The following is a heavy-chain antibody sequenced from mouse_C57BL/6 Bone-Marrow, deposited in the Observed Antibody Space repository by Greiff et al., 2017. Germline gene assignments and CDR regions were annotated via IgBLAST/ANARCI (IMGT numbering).Heavy chain of an antibody. Sequence: VQLVESGPGLVAPSQSLSITCTVSGFSLPSYAISWVRQPPGTGLEWLGVIWTGGGTHSNSALKPILSISEDNSKSQVILKMNSLQTDDTARYCCARNYGSSYAWFAYWGQGTLVTVSA. V-gene: IGHV2-9-1*01. CDR1: GFSLPSYA. J-gene: IGHJ3*01. CDR2: IWTGGGT. CDR3: ARNYGSSYAWFAY. D-gene: IGHD1-1*01.